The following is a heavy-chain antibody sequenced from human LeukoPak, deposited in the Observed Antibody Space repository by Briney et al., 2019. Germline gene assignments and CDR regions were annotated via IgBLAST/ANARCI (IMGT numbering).Heavy chain of an antibody. CDR1: GFTVSSNY. Sequence: PGGSLRLSCAASGFTVSSNYMSWVRQPAGKGLEWVSVLYSGGATFYVDSVKGRFTISRDTSKNTLYLQMNDLRADDTAVYYCTKLKGWYGEGFFDYWGQGTLVTVSS. V-gene: IGHV3-53*01. CDR3: TKLKGWYGEGFFDY. J-gene: IGHJ4*02. D-gene: IGHD6-19*01. CDR2: LYSGGAT.